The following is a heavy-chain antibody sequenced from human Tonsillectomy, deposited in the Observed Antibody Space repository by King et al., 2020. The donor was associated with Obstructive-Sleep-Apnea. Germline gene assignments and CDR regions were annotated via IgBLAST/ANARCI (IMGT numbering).Heavy chain of an antibody. CDR2: IYYSGST. J-gene: IGHJ6*02. CDR3: ARDHLLLPPADYYYGMDV. D-gene: IGHD3-22*01. V-gene: IGHV4-30-4*01. Sequence: VQLQESGPGLVKPSQTLSLTCTVSGGSISSGDYYWSWIRQPPGKGLEWIGYIYYSGSTYYNPSLKSRVTISVDTSKNQFSLMLSSVTAADTAVYYCARDHLLLPPADYYYGMDVWGQGTTVTVSS. CDR1: GGSISSGDYY.